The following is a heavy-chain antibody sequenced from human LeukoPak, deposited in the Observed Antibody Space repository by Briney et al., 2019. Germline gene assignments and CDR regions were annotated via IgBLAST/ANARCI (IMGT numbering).Heavy chain of an antibody. J-gene: IGHJ4*02. CDR1: GFTFSSHA. D-gene: IGHD2-21*01. V-gene: IGHV3-30*03. CDR2: IQNDASTE. CDR3: ARELSQIVWGGLDY. Sequence: GGSLRLSCAASGFTFSSHAMSWVRQAPGKGLEWVAVIQNDASTENFADSVKGRFTISRDNSKNTVFLQMNSLRVEDTAVYYCARELSQIVWGGLDYGGQGTLVSVSS.